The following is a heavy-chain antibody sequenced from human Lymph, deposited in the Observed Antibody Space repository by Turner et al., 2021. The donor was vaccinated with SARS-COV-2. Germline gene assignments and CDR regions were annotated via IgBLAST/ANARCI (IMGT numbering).Heavy chain of an antibody. CDR2: IIPILAIA. D-gene: IGHD2-2*01. CDR3: ARDSPYCSSTSCYDP. Sequence: QRFRSGPGGKKPGSPLKFSCRVSEGTFSSYAITWFRQAPGQGLEWMGGIIPILAIANYAQKFQGRVTITADKSTSTAYMELSSLRSEDTAVYYCARDSPYCSSTSCYDPWGQGTLVTVSS. J-gene: IGHJ5*02. V-gene: IGHV1-69*10. CDR1: EGTFSSYA.